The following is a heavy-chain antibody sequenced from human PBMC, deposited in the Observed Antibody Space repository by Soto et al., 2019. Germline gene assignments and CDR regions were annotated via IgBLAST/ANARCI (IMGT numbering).Heavy chain of an antibody. CDR3: AKVFRDSSGWGPGDY. D-gene: IGHD6-19*01. CDR2: ISGSGGST. Sequence: EVQLLESGGGLVQPGGSLRLSCAASGFTFSSYAMSWVRQAPGKGLEWVSAISGSGGSTYYADSVKGRFTISRDNAKNPLYLQMNSLRAEDTAVYYCAKVFRDSSGWGPGDYWGQGTLVTVSS. V-gene: IGHV3-23*01. J-gene: IGHJ4*02. CDR1: GFTFSSYA.